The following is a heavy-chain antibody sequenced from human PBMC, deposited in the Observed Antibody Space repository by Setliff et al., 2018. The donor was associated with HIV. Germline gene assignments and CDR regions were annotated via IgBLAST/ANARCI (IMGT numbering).Heavy chain of an antibody. CDR1: GYSFTSYW. J-gene: IGHJ3*02. Sequence: PGESLKISCKGSGYSFTSYWIGWVRQMPGKGLEWMGIIHPGDSDTRYSPSFQGQVTISADKSISTAYLQWSSLKASDTAMYYCARHSSSGWYSDHDAFDIWGQGTMVTVSS. V-gene: IGHV5-51*01. CDR2: IHPGDSDT. CDR3: ARHSSSGWYSDHDAFDI. D-gene: IGHD6-19*01.